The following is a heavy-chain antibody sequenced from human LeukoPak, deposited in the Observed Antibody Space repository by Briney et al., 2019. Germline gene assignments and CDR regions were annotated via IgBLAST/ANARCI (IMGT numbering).Heavy chain of an antibody. CDR1: GFTSSSYA. CDR2: ISSKGVST. V-gene: IGHV3-64D*09. J-gene: IGHJ4*02. Sequence: RRSLRLSCSASGFTSSSYAMHWVRQAAGKGLEYVSAISSKGVSTYYADSVKGRFTIARDHSKNTLYLQMSSLRAEDTAVYYCVKTPQYYYDSSGFYSNWGQGTLVTVSS. D-gene: IGHD3-22*01. CDR3: VKTPQYYYDSSGFYSN.